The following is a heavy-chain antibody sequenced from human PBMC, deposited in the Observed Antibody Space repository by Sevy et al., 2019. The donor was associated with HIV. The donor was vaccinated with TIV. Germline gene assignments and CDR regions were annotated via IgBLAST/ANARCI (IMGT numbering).Heavy chain of an antibody. D-gene: IGHD6-25*01. J-gene: IGHJ4*02. Sequence: SETLSLTCTVSGASISSSGYYWGWIRQPPGKGLEWIASINYSGITFYNPSLKSRVTISADTSKNQFSLGLSSVTAADSSIYFCVGPKLTYTNGWHYLEYWGQGTVVTVSS. CDR3: VGPKLTYTNGWHYLEY. CDR2: INYSGIT. V-gene: IGHV4-39*01. CDR1: GASISSSGYY.